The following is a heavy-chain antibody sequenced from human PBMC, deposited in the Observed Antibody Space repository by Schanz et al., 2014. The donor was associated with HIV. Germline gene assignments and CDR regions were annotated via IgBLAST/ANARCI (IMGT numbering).Heavy chain of an antibody. Sequence: QVLLQESGPRLMKPSETVSLTCTVSSGSIRTYHWHWIRQPAGRGLEWIGRVYSGGSSNYNPSLRSRVTMSVDTSKNQFSLSLSSVTAADTAVYYCARILLSSSGWYGGDYWGQGTLVIVSS. CDR2: VYSGGSS. CDR1: SGSIRTYH. J-gene: IGHJ4*02. D-gene: IGHD6-19*01. V-gene: IGHV4-4*07. CDR3: ARILLSSSGWYGGDY.